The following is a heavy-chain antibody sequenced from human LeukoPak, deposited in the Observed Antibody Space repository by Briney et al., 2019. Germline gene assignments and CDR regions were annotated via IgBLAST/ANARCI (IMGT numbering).Heavy chain of an antibody. CDR1: GGTFSSYA. Sequence: ASVKVSCKASGGTFSSYAISWVRQAPGQGLEWMGRIIPIFGIANYAQKFQGRVTITADKSTSTAYMELSSLRSEDTAVYYCARDGYYYDSSGSPFEYWGQGTLVTVS. V-gene: IGHV1-69*04. D-gene: IGHD3-22*01. CDR3: ARDGYYYDSSGSPFEY. CDR2: IIPIFGIA. J-gene: IGHJ4*02.